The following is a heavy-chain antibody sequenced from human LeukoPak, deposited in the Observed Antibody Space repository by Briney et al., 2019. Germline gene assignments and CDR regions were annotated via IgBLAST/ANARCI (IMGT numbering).Heavy chain of an antibody. CDR2: INAGNGNT. CDR1: GYTFTSYA. D-gene: IGHD3-10*01. Sequence: ASVKVSCKASGYTFTSYAMHWVRQAPGQRLEWMGWINAGNGNTKYSQKFQGRVTITRDTSASTAYMELSSLRSEDTAVYYCARGRGYYGSGSYYFGYWGQGTLVTVSS. V-gene: IGHV1-3*01. J-gene: IGHJ4*02. CDR3: ARGRGYYGSGSYYFGY.